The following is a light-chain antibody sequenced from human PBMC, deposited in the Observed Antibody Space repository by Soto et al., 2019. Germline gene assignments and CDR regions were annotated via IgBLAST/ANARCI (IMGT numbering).Light chain of an antibody. CDR3: QQYHSAAQT. J-gene: IGKJ1*01. CDR1: QSVLFSPNNKNY. CDR2: WAS. V-gene: IGKV4-1*01. Sequence: DIVMTQSPDSLAVSLGERATINCKSSQSVLFSPNNKNYLAWYQQKPGQPPKLLIYWASTRESGVPDRFSGSGYGTDFTLTISSLQAEDVAFYYCQQYHSAAQTFGQGTKVEIK.